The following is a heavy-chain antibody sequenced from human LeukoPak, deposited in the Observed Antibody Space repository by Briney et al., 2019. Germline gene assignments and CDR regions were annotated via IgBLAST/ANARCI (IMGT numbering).Heavy chain of an antibody. J-gene: IGHJ4*02. Sequence: PGGSLRLSCAASRFTFSSYAMGWVRQAPGKGLEWVSLISGSGGSTYYADSVKGRFTVSRDNSKNTEYLQMNSLRAEDTAIYYCAKDDDDGDHVVVDHWGQGTLVTVSS. CDR1: RFTFSSYA. V-gene: IGHV3-23*01. CDR2: ISGSGGST. D-gene: IGHD4-17*01. CDR3: AKDDDDGDHVVVDH.